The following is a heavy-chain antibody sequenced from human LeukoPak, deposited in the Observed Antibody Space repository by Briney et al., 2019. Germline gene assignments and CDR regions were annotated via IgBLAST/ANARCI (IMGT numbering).Heavy chain of an antibody. CDR1: GFTFSSYA. Sequence: QPGGSLRLSCAASGFTFSSYAMHWVRQAPGKGLEWVAVISYDGSNKYYADSVKGRFTISRDNSKNTLYLQMNSLRAEDTAVYYCARDKGGWYGGYFDYWGQGTLVTVSS. J-gene: IGHJ4*02. V-gene: IGHV3-30*04. CDR2: ISYDGSNK. D-gene: IGHD6-19*01. CDR3: ARDKGGWYGGYFDY.